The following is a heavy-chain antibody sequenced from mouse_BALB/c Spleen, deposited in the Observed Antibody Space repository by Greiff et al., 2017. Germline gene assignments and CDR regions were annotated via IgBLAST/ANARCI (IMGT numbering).Heavy chain of an antibody. CDR1: GYTFTDYA. CDR2: ISTYYGNT. D-gene: IGHD1-2*01. V-gene: IGHV1-67*01. Sequence: VQVVESGPELVRPGVSVKISCKGSGYTFTDYAMHWVKQSHAKSLEWIGVISTYYGNTNYNQKFKGKATMTVDKSSSTAYMELARLTSEDSAIYYCALHYYGFYAMDYWGQGTSVTVSS. J-gene: IGHJ4*01. CDR3: ALHYYGFYAMDY.